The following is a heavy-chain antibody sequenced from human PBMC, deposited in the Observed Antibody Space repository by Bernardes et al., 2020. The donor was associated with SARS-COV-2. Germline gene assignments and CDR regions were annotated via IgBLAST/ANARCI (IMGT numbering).Heavy chain of an antibody. CDR3: ARDIVVVPAAGGNWFDP. Sequence: ASVKVPCKASGYTFTSYGISWVRQAPGQGLEWMGWISAYNGNTNYAQKLQGRVTMTTDTSTSTAYMELRSLRADDTAVYYCARDIVVVPAAGGNWFDPWGQGTLVTVSS. J-gene: IGHJ5*02. CDR1: GYTFTSYG. V-gene: IGHV1-18*01. CDR2: ISAYNGNT. D-gene: IGHD2-2*01.